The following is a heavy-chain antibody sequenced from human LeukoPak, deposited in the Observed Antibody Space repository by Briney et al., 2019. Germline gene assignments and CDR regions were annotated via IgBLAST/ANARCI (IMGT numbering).Heavy chain of an antibody. D-gene: IGHD1-26*01. Sequence: PGGSLRLSCAASGFTFSSYGMHWVRQAPGKGLEWVAFIRYDGSNKYYADSVKGRFTISRDNSKNTLYLQMNSLRAEDTAVYYCAKVEGVGSYSPFDYWGQGTLVTVSS. J-gene: IGHJ4*02. CDR2: IRYDGSNK. CDR1: GFTFSSYG. V-gene: IGHV3-30*02. CDR3: AKVEGVGSYSPFDY.